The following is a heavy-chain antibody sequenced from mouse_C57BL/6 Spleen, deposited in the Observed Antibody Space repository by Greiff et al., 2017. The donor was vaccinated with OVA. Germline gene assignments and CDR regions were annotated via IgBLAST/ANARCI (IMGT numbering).Heavy chain of an antibody. J-gene: IGHJ4*01. Sequence: VQLQQSGAELVKPGASVKISCTASGYAFSSYWMNWVKQRPGKGLEWIGQIYPGDGDTNYNGKFKGKATLTADKSSSTAYLQLSSLTSEDAAVYYCSRGSFYAIDYWGQGTSVTVSS. CDR2: IYPGDGDT. CDR1: GYAFSSYW. V-gene: IGHV1-80*01. CDR3: SRGSFYAIDY.